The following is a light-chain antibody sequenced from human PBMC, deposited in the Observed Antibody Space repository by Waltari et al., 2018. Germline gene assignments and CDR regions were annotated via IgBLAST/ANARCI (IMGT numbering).Light chain of an antibody. Sequence: SYELTQPPSVSVSPGQTARITCSGDALPKKYAYWYQQESGQAPVLVIYEDNKRPSEIPGRFSGSSSGTMATLTISGAQVEDEADYYCYSIDSSDDHYVFGTGTKVTVL. CDR1: ALPKKY. CDR2: EDN. J-gene: IGLJ1*01. CDR3: YSIDSSDDHYV. V-gene: IGLV3-10*01.